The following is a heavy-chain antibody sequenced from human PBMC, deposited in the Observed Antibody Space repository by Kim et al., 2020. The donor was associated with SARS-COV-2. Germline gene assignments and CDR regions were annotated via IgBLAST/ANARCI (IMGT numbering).Heavy chain of an antibody. D-gene: IGHD3-22*01. CDR2: VDHSGTT. J-gene: IGHJ5*02. V-gene: IGHV4-4*02. CDR3: ARGVSSAWTLRAWFDP. Sequence: SETLSLTCVVSGASISSSSCWSWVRQPPGKGLEWIGEVDHSGTTSYNVSLKNRVSILVDKSKNQFPLRLTSVSAADTAVYYCARGVSSAWTLRAWFDPWGQGTLLSVS. CDR1: GASISSSSC.